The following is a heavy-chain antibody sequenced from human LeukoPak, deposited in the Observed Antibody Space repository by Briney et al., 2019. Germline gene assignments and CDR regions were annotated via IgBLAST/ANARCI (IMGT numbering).Heavy chain of an antibody. D-gene: IGHD2-2*01. CDR3: ARSVVPAATGDWFDP. CDR1: GGSFSGYY. CDR2: INHRGST. J-gene: IGHJ5*02. Sequence: ASETLSLTCAVYGGSFSGYYWSWIRQPPGKGLEWIGEINHRGSTNYNPSLKSRVTISVDTSKNQFSLKLSSVTAADTAVYYCARSVVPAATGDWFDPWGQGTLVTVSS. V-gene: IGHV4-34*01.